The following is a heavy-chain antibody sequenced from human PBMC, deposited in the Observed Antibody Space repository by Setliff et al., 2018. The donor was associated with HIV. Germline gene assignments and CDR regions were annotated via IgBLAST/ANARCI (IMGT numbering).Heavy chain of an antibody. V-gene: IGHV3-72*01. CDR1: GFTFRDYY. J-gene: IGHJ4*02. Sequence: SLRLSCAASGFTFRDYYMDWVRQAPGKGLEWLGRIRNKANSYTTEYAASVKGRFSISRDDSKNSLYLRMNSLRTEDTAVYYCARAKGYCGGGSCYGLDYWGQGTLVTVSS. CDR3: ARAKGYCGGGSCYGLDY. D-gene: IGHD2-15*01. CDR2: IRNKANSYTT.